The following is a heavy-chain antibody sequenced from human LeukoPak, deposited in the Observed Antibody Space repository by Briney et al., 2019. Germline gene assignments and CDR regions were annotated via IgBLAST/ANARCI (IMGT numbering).Heavy chain of an antibody. CDR1: GGSISSYY. CDR2: IYYSGST. Sequence: SETLSLTCTVSGGSISSYYWSWIRQPPGKGLEWIGYIYYSGSTNYNPSLKSRVTISVKTSKSQFSLKLRSVTAADTAVYYCARVTGYTIEDYFDYWGQGTLVTVSS. J-gene: IGHJ4*02. D-gene: IGHD3-9*01. CDR3: ARVTGYTIEDYFDY. V-gene: IGHV4-59*01.